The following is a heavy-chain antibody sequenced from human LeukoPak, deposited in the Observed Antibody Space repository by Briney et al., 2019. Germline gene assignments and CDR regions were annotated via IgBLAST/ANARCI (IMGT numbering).Heavy chain of an antibody. CDR3: ARDATMVPLYYYYYMDV. J-gene: IGHJ6*03. Sequence: GGSLRLSCAASGFTFSSYTMHWVRQAPGKGLEWVAVISYDGRNQYHADSVKGRFTISRDNAKNSLYLQMNSLRAEDTAVYYCARDATMVPLYYYYYMDVRGKGTTVTVSS. V-gene: IGHV3-30*04. D-gene: IGHD3-10*01. CDR2: ISYDGRNQ. CDR1: GFTFSSYT.